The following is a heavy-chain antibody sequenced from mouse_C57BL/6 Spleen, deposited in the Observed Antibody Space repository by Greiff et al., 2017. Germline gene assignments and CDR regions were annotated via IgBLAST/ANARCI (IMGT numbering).Heavy chain of an antibody. CDR1: GYTFTSYW. CDR3: ARSHYGNSLYYCDY. D-gene: IGHD2-1*01. J-gene: IGHJ2*01. CDR2: IYPGSGST. Sequence: VQLQQPGAELVKPGASVKMSCKASGYTFTSYWITWVKQRPGQGLEWIGDIYPGSGSTNYNEKFKSKATLTVDTSSSTAYMQLSSLTSEDSAVYYCARSHYGNSLYYCDYWGQGTTLTVSS. V-gene: IGHV1-55*01.